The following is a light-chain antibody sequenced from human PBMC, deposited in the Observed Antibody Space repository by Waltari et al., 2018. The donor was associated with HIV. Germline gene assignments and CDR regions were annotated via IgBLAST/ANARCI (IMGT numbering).Light chain of an antibody. CDR3: SSYTSSSTLYV. CDR1: SSDVGGYNY. J-gene: IGLJ1*01. Sequence: QSALTQPASVSGSPGQSITISCTGTSSDVGGYNYVSWYQQHPGKAPKLMISEVNNRPSGVSNRFAVSKSGNTASLTISGLQAEDEADYYCSSYTSSSTLYVFGTGTKVTVL. V-gene: IGLV2-14*01. CDR2: EVN.